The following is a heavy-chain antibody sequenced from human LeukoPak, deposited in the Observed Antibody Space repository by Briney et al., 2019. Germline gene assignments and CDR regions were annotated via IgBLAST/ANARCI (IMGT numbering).Heavy chain of an antibody. Sequence: PGGSLRLSCAASGFTFSSYAMSWVRQAPGKGLEWVSAISGTGGTTYYADSVKGRFTISRDNSKNTLYLQMNSLRAEDTAVYYCAKDLGYCTNGICYIRGPGGSAFDYWGQGTLVTVSS. V-gene: IGHV3-23*01. CDR1: GFTFSSYA. CDR2: ISGTGGTT. D-gene: IGHD2-8*01. J-gene: IGHJ4*02. CDR3: AKDLGYCTNGICYIRGPGGSAFDY.